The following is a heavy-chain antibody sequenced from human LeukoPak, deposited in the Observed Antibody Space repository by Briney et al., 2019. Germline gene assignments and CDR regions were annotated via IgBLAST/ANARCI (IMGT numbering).Heavy chain of an antibody. Sequence: SETLSLTCTVSGASISDYYWSWIRQPPGKGLEWIGYIYYSGSTNYNPSLKSRVTISVDTSKNQFSLKLSSVTAADTAVYYCARGWRPYFDYWGQGTLVTVSS. CDR2: IYYSGST. CDR1: GASISDYY. J-gene: IGHJ4*02. V-gene: IGHV4-59*01. CDR3: ARGWRPYFDY.